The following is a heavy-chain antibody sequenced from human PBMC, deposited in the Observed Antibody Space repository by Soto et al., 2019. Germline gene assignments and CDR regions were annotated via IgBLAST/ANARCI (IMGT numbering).Heavy chain of an antibody. J-gene: IGHJ4*02. CDR3: ARELDLGYCSGGSCPYFDY. CDR2: IYYSGST. D-gene: IGHD2-15*01. CDR1: GGSISSSSYY. V-gene: IGHV4-39*02. Sequence: SETLSLTCTVSGGSISSSSYYWGWIRQPPGKGLEWIGSIYYSGSTYYNPSLKSRVTISVDTSKNQFSLKLSSVTAADTAVYYCARELDLGYCSGGSCPYFDYWGQGTLVTVSS.